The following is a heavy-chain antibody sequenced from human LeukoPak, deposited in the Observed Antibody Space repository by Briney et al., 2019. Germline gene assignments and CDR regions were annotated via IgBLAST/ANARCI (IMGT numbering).Heavy chain of an antibody. V-gene: IGHV1-2*02. CDR3: ARDSNGDSY. CDR2: INPNSGGT. J-gene: IGHJ4*02. D-gene: IGHD4-17*01. Sequence: ASVKVSCKASGYTFTGYYMHWVRQAPGQGLEWMGWINPNSGGTNYAQKFQGRVTMTRDTSISTAYMELSSLRSEDTAVYYCARDSNGDSYWGQGTLVTVSS. CDR1: GYTFTGYY.